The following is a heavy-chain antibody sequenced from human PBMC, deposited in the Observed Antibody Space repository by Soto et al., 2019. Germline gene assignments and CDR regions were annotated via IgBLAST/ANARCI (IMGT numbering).Heavy chain of an antibody. J-gene: IGHJ6*02. D-gene: IGHD6-13*01. CDR2: ISSSSRTI. CDR1: GFTFSTYT. V-gene: IGHV3-48*02. Sequence: EVQLVESGGGLVHPGGSLRLSCTASGFTFSTYTMNWVRQAPGKGLEWVSYISSSSRTIYYADSVKGRFTIFRDNAKNSVYLQMNTLRDEDTAVYYCAREVAAGNGANYYYYYGLDVWGQGTTVTVSS. CDR3: AREVAAGNGANYYYYYGLDV.